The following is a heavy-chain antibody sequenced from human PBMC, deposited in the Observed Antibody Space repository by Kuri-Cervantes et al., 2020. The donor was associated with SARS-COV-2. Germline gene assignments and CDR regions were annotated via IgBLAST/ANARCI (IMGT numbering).Heavy chain of an antibody. CDR2: INHSGST. Sequence: SQTLSLTCAVYGGSFSGYYWSWIRQPPGKGLEWIGEINHSGSTNYNPSLKSRVTISVDTSKNQFSLKLSSMTAADTAVYYCARVVWLRASGGYDYWGQGTLVTVSS. D-gene: IGHD5-12*01. CDR3: ARVVWLRASGGYDY. J-gene: IGHJ4*02. CDR1: GGSFSGYY. V-gene: IGHV4-34*01.